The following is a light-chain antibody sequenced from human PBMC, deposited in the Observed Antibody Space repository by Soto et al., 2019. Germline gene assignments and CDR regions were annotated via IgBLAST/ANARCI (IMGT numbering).Light chain of an antibody. CDR2: GAS. J-gene: IGKJ5*01. V-gene: IGKV3-20*01. CDR1: QSVSSSY. CDR3: QQYGSPPPLIT. Sequence: EIVLTQSPGTLSLSPGERATLSCRASQSVSSSYLAWYQQKPGQAPRLLIYGASSRATGIPDRFSGSGSGTDFTLTISRLEPEDFAVYYCQQYGSPPPLITFGQGTRLEIK.